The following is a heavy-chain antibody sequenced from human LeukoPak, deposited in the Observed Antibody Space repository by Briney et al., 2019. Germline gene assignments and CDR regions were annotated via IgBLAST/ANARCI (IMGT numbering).Heavy chain of an antibody. CDR3: ARSSGWTHFDY. Sequence: SETLSLTCAVYGGSFSGYYWSWIRQPPGKGLEWIGEIYHSGSTNYNPSLKSRVTISVDKSKNQFSLKLSSVTAADTAVYYCARSSGWTHFDYWGQGTLVTVSS. D-gene: IGHD6-19*01. CDR2: IYHSGST. J-gene: IGHJ4*02. V-gene: IGHV4-34*01. CDR1: GGSFSGYY.